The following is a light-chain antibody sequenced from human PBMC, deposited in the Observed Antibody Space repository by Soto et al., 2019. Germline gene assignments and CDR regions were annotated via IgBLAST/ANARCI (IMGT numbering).Light chain of an antibody. J-gene: IGKJ2*01. Sequence: DIQMTQSLSTLSASVGARVTISCRASQSIGSWLAWYQQRPGKAPKLLIYKSSSLESGVPSRFSGSGSGTEFTLTISSLQPDDFATYYCQHYNSYSYTFGQGTKLEI. CDR1: QSIGSW. CDR2: KSS. CDR3: QHYNSYSYT. V-gene: IGKV1-5*03.